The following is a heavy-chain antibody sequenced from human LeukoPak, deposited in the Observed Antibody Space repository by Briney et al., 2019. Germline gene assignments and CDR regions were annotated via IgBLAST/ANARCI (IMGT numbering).Heavy chain of an antibody. Sequence: PSETLSLTCTVSGGSISSYYWSWIRQPPGKELEWIGYIHYSGSTNYNPSLKSRVSISVDTSQNQFSLKLRSATADDTAVYYCARLSRIGSGYYCDYWGQGTLVTVSS. CDR3: ARLSRIGSGYYCDY. CDR1: GGSISSYY. J-gene: IGHJ4*02. D-gene: IGHD3-3*01. CDR2: IHYSGST. V-gene: IGHV4-59*08.